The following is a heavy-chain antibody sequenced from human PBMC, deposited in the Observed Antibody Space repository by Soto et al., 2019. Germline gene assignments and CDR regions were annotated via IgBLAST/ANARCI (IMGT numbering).Heavy chain of an antibody. V-gene: IGHV3-33*01. CDR3: ARRQIPPPTRGAANARGGMDV. CDR1: GFTFNNYG. CDR2: IWNDGSNN. Sequence: QVQLVESGGGVVQPGRSLRLSCAASGFTFNNYGMHWVRQAPGKGLEWLAVIWNDGSNNYYANSVKGRFTISRDNSKNTLYREMSSLRAEDTAVYYCARRQIPPPTRGAANARGGMDVWCQGTTVTVSS. D-gene: IGHD6-13*01. J-gene: IGHJ6*02.